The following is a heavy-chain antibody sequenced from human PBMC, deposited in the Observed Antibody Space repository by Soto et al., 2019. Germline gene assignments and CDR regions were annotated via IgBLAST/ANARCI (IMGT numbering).Heavy chain of an antibody. CDR3: AKTRAASSSYYYYYGMDV. D-gene: IGHD2-15*01. J-gene: IGHJ6*02. V-gene: IGHV3-30*18. CDR2: IAYDGINR. Sequence: QVQLVESGGGVVQPGRSLRLSCAASGFTFSSYAMHWVHQAPGKGLEWVSLIAYDGINRYYADSVKGRFTISRDNSKNTVYLQMNSLRAEDTAVYFCAKTRAASSSYYYYYGMDVWGQGTTVTVSS. CDR1: GFTFSSYA.